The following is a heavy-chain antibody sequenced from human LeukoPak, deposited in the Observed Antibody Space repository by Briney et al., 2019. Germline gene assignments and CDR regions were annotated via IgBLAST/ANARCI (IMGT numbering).Heavy chain of an antibody. D-gene: IGHD1-7*01. CDR1: GGSFSGYY. Sequence: SETLSLTCAVSGGSFSGYYCSWIRHPPGKGLDWIGEINHSGSTNYNPSLKSRVTISVDTSKDQFSLKLRSVTAADAAVYYCASELGGGMDVWGQGTTVTVSS. CDR2: INHSGST. CDR3: ASELGGGMDV. J-gene: IGHJ6*02. V-gene: IGHV4-34*01.